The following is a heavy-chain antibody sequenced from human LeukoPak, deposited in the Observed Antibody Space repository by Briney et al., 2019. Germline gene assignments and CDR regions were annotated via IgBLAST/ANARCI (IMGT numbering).Heavy chain of an antibody. Sequence: ASVKVPCKASGYTFTSYYMHWVRQAPGQGLEWMGIINPSGGSTSYAQKFQGGVTMTRDTSTSTVYMELSNLRSEDTAVYYCARDLPLLRFLEWLSPTSAGYYYYYGMDVWGQGTTVTVSS. CDR2: INPSGGST. D-gene: IGHD3-3*01. J-gene: IGHJ6*02. CDR3: ARDLPLLRFLEWLSPTSAGYYYYYGMDV. CDR1: GYTFTSYY. V-gene: IGHV1-46*01.